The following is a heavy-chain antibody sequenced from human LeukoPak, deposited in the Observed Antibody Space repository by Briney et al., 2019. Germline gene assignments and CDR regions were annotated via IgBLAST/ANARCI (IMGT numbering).Heavy chain of an antibody. CDR3: AKVDDFWSGSDY. Sequence: PGGSLRLSCAASGFTFSSYAMSWVRLAPGKGLEWVSAISGSGGSTYYADSVKGRFTISRDNSKNTLYLQMNSLRAEDTAVYYCAKVDDFWSGSDYWGQGTLVTVSS. CDR2: ISGSGGST. D-gene: IGHD3-3*01. CDR1: GFTFSSYA. J-gene: IGHJ4*02. V-gene: IGHV3-23*01.